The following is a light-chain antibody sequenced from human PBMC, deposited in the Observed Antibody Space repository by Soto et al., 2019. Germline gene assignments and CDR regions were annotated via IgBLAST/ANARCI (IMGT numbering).Light chain of an antibody. CDR2: KAS. CDR3: QQYNSYSRT. Sequence: DIQMTQSPSTLSASVGDRVTITCRASQSISSWLAWYQQKPGKAPKLLIDKASILESGVPSRFSGSGCGTEFTLTISSLQPDDFATYYCQQYNSYSRTFGQGTKVEIQ. J-gene: IGKJ1*01. V-gene: IGKV1-5*03. CDR1: QSISSW.